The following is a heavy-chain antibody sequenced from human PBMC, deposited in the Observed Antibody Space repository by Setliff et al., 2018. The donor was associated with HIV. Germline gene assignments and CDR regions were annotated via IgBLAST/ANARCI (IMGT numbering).Heavy chain of an antibody. V-gene: IGHV5-51*01. D-gene: IGHD4-17*01. CDR3: AIVREVTTDYFYYLDV. Sequence: PGESLKISCKGSGYNFTSNWIGWVRQMPGEGLEWMGIIYPGDSDITYSPSFEGQVTISADKSISTAYLQWNSLKASDTAMYYCAIVREVTTDYFYYLDVWGRGTAVTVSS. CDR1: GYNFTSNW. CDR2: IYPGDSDI. J-gene: IGHJ6*03.